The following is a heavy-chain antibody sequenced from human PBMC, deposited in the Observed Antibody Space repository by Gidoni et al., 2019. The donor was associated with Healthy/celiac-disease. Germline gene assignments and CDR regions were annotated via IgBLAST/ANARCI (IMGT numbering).Heavy chain of an antibody. CDR1: GGSISSYY. Sequence: QVQLQESGPGLVKPSETLSLTCPVSGGSISSYYWSWIRQPAGKGLEWIGRIYTRGSTNYNPSLKSRVTMSVDTSKNQFSLKLSSVTAADTAVYYCARELAQDDFWSGYRYNWFDPWGQGTLVTVSS. D-gene: IGHD3-3*01. V-gene: IGHV4-4*07. CDR2: IYTRGST. J-gene: IGHJ5*02. CDR3: ARELAQDDFWSGYRYNWFDP.